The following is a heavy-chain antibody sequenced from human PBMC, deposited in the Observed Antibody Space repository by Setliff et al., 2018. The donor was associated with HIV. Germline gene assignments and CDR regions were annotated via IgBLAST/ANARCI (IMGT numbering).Heavy chain of an antibody. CDR3: VRNGAWFGGYYYYGMDV. J-gene: IGHJ6*02. Sequence: GGSLRLSCAASGFSFDDHAMHWVRQAPGKGLEWVSLIRWDGGSTYYADSVKGRFTISRDTSKNSLYLQMNSLRTDDSALYYCVRNGAWFGGYYYYGMDVWGQGTTVTVSS. CDR2: IRWDGGST. V-gene: IGHV3-43*01. CDR1: GFSFDDHA. D-gene: IGHD3-10*01.